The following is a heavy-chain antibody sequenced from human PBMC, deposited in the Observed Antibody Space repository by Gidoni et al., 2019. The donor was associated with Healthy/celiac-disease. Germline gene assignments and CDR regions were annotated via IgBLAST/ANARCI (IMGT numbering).Heavy chain of an antibody. J-gene: IGHJ5*02. V-gene: IGHV1-69*01. Sequence: QVQLVQSGAEVKKPGSSVKVSCKASGGTFGSYAISWVRQAPGQGLEWMGGIIPIFGTANYAQKFQGRVTITADESTSTAYMELSSLRSEDTAVYYCAGKDSSSFDGGDWFDPWGQGTLVTVSS. CDR2: IIPIFGTA. D-gene: IGHD6-6*01. CDR1: GGTFGSYA. CDR3: AGKDSSSFDGGDWFDP.